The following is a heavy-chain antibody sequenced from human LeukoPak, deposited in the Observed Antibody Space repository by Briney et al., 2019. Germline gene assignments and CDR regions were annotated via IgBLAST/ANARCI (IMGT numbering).Heavy chain of an antibody. CDR3: ATSPRGRWLQLP. CDR1: GFTFSSYA. Sequence: GGSLRLSCAASGFTFSSYAMSWVRQAPGKGLEWVSAISGSGGSTYYADSVKGRFTISRDNSKNTLYLQMNSLRAEDTAVYYCATSPRGRWLQLPWGQGTLVTVSS. CDR2: ISGSGGST. V-gene: IGHV3-23*01. D-gene: IGHD5-24*01. J-gene: IGHJ5*02.